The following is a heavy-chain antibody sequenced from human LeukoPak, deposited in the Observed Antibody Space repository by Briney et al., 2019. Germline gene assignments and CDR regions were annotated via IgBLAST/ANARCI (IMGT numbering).Heavy chain of an antibody. Sequence: ASVKVSCKASGYTFTSYGISWVRQAPGQGLEWMGWISAYNSNINYAQKLQGRVTMTTDTSTSTAYMELRSLRSDDTAVYYCARIAYCGGDCYTTYFDYWGQGTLVTVSS. J-gene: IGHJ4*02. D-gene: IGHD2-21*01. CDR2: ISAYNSNI. CDR3: ARIAYCGGDCYTTYFDY. CDR1: GYTFTSYG. V-gene: IGHV1-18*01.